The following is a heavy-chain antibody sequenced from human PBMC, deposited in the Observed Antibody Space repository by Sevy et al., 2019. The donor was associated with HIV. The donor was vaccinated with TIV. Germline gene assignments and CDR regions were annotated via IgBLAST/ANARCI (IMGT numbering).Heavy chain of an antibody. Sequence: GGSLRLSCAISGFTVNDKYIIWVRQAPGKGLEWVSVIFSSGSTYYADSAKGRFTISRDNSKNTVDLQMNSVRVEDTAVYYCVSRFLSYRSGWSYFDYWGQGTLVTVSS. CDR2: IFSSGST. D-gene: IGHD6-19*01. J-gene: IGHJ4*02. V-gene: IGHV3-66*02. CDR3: VSRFLSYRSGWSYFDY. CDR1: GFTVNDKY.